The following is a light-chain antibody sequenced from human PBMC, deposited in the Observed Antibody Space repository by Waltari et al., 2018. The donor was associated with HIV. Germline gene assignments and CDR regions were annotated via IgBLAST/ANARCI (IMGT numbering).Light chain of an antibody. V-gene: IGLV3-25*03. CDR3: QSTDSSGISWV. Sequence: SNKLTQPPSVSESPGQTARITCSGDALEKHHAYWYQQKPGQATLLVIYKGSERPSGIPERFSGSSSGTTGTLTISGVQSEDEADYYCQSTDSSGISWVFGGGTKLTVL. CDR1: ALEKHH. CDR2: KGS. J-gene: IGLJ3*02.